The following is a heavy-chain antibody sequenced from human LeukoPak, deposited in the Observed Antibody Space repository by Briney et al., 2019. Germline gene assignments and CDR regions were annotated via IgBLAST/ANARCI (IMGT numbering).Heavy chain of an antibody. V-gene: IGHV3-74*01. CDR1: AFNFTAYW. J-gene: IGHJ5*02. CDR3: AVSNGGYGP. CDR2: INSDGTTT. D-gene: IGHD5-12*01. Sequence: GGSLRLSCASSAFNFTAYWMHWVRQDPRQGLLWVARINSDGTTTDYADSVKGRFTISRDNAKNTLFLQMNSLRAEDTAVYFCAVSNGGYGPWGQGALVTVSS.